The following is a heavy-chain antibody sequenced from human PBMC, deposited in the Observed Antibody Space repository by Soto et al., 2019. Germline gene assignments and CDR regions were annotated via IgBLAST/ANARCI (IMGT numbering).Heavy chain of an antibody. V-gene: IGHV4-59*01. D-gene: IGHD3-3*01. CDR3: ERDRFSEWVDPRVSTSKITGPIGGMDV. CDR2: IYYSGST. J-gene: IGHJ6*02. CDR1: GGSISSYY. Sequence: PSETLSLTCTVSGGSISSYYWSWIRQPPGKGLEWIGYIYYSGSTNYNPSLKSRVTISVDTSKNQFSLKLSSVTAADTAVYYCERDRFSEWVDPRVSTSKITGPIGGMDVWGQGNTVTVSS.